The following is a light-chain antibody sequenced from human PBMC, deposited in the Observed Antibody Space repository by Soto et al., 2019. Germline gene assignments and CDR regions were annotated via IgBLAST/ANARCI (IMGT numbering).Light chain of an antibody. J-gene: IGKJ4*01. CDR3: QQRSNWPPLT. CDR1: QSVSNY. Sequence: EIVLTQSPATLSLSPGERATLSCRASQSVSNYLAWYQQKPGQAPRLLISDASNRATGIPARFSGSGSGTDFTLTIRSLEPEDFALYYCQQRSNWPPLTFGGGTKVEIK. V-gene: IGKV3-11*01. CDR2: DAS.